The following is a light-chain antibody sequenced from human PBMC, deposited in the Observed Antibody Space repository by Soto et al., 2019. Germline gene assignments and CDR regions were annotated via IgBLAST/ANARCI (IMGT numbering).Light chain of an antibody. V-gene: IGKV3-20*01. Sequence: SPATPAFVRRKSANLSFTARQRVSSSYLAWYQQLPGKAPSLLIYAASRMATGIPYRFSGSGSGTDFTLTISRLEPEDFAAYYCQQYYSSPITFGQATRLEI. CDR3: QQYYSSPIT. J-gene: IGKJ5*01. CDR1: QRVSSSY. CDR2: AAS.